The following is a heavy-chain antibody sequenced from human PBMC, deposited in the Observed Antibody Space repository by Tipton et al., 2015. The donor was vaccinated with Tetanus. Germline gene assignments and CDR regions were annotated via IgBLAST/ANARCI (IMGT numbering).Heavy chain of an antibody. D-gene: IGHD6-19*01. CDR2: ISAYNGNT. CDR1: GYTFTSYG. Sequence: QLAQSGAEVKKPGASVKVSCKASGYTFTSYGISWVRQAPGQGLVWMGWISAYNGNTNYAQKLQGRVTMTTDTSTSTAYMELRSPGSGATAVYYCARDTAVAGARHSSVDDFDIWGHGTMGTVSS. CDR3: ARDTAVAGARHSSVDDFDI. V-gene: IGHV1-18*01. J-gene: IGHJ3*02.